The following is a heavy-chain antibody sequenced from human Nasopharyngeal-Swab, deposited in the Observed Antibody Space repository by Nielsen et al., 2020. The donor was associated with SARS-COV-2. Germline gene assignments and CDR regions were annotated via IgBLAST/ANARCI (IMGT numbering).Heavy chain of an antibody. V-gene: IGHV3-33*01. CDR3: ARDSTVAGHGY. J-gene: IGHJ4*02. D-gene: IGHD6-19*01. CDR1: GFTFSSYG. CDR2: IWYDGSNK. Sequence: GGSLRLSCAASGFTFSSYGMHWVRQAPGKGLEWVAVIWYDGSNKYYADSVKGRFTISRDNSKNTLYLQMNSLRADDTAVYYCARDSTVAGHGYWGQGTLVTVSS.